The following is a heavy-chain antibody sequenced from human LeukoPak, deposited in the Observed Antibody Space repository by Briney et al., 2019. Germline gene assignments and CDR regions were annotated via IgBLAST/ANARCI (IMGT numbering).Heavy chain of an antibody. CDR1: GFTFDDYA. CDR2: INWNSGNI. V-gene: IGHV3-9*01. D-gene: IGHD4-17*01. Sequence: PGGSLRLSCAASGFTFDDYAMHWVRQAPGKGLEWVSSINWNSGNIGYADSVKGRFTISRDNAKNSLYLQMNSLRAEDTAVYYCARERDYVFDYWGQGTLVTVSS. CDR3: ARERDYVFDY. J-gene: IGHJ4*02.